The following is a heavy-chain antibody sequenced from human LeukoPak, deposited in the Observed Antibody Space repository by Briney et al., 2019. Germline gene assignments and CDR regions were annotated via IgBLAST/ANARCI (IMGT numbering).Heavy chain of an antibody. CDR1: GDSISSGAYY. CDR2: ISHIGTT. J-gene: IGHJ5*02. CDR3: ARGVQGWFAP. V-gene: IGHV4-31*03. D-gene: IGHD3-10*01. Sequence: SETLSLTCTVSGDSISSGAYYWTWIRQYPGTGLEWIGYISHIGTTYNNPSLKSRVSISVDTSRNQLSLRLTSVTAADTAVYYCARGVQGWFAPWGQGTLVTVSS.